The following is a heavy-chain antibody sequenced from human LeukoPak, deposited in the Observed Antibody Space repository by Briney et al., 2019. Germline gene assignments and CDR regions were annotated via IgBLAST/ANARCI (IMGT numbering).Heavy chain of an antibody. Sequence: SETLSLTCTVSGGSISSYYWSWIRQPPGKGLEWIGYIYYSGSTNYNPSLKSRVTISVDTSKNQFSLKLSSVTAADTAVYYCARQETTWTGGYFDYWGQGTLVTVSS. CDR3: ARQETTWTGGYFDY. CDR1: GGSISSYY. CDR2: IYYSGST. J-gene: IGHJ4*02. V-gene: IGHV4-59*01. D-gene: IGHD1-14*01.